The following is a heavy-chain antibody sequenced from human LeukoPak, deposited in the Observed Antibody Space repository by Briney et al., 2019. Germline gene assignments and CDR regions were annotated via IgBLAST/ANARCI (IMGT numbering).Heavy chain of an antibody. J-gene: IGHJ6*03. Sequence: NPGGSLRLSCAASGFTVSSNYMSWVRQPPGKGLEWIGEIYHSGSTNYNPSLKSRVTISVDKSKNQFSLKLSSVTAADTAVYYCASGYYDSSGSRTPLYYYYYMDVWGKGTTVTVSS. CDR3: ASGYYDSSGSRTPLYYYYYMDV. CDR1: GFTVSSNY. D-gene: IGHD3-22*01. CDR2: IYHSGST. V-gene: IGHV4-4*02.